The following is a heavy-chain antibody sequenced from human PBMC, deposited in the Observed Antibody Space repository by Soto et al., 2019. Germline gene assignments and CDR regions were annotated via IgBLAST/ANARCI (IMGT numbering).Heavy chain of an antibody. V-gene: IGHV5-51*01. J-gene: IGHJ6*04. D-gene: IGHD3-10*01. CDR3: AIQLGRYGSEY. CDR2: IYPGDSDT. CDR1: GDNFVNYC. Sequence: SGDNFVNYCIGCIRQMPGKGLEWMGIIYPGDSDTRYSPSFQGEVTISADKSISTAYLQWSSLKASDPAMYYCAIQLGRYGSEYWVKGTTVTVSS.